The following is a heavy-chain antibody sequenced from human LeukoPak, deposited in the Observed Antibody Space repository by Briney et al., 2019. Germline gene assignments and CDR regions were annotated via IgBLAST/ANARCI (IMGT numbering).Heavy chain of an antibody. CDR2: INPNSGGT. CDR3: ARVRSSWYRDDAFDI. V-gene: IGHV1-2*02. D-gene: IGHD6-13*01. Sequence: ASVKVSCKASGYTFTGYYMHWVRQAPGQGLEWMGWINPNSGGTNYAQKFQGRVTVTRDTSISTAYMELSRLRSDDTAVYYCARVRSSWYRDDAFDIWGQGTMVTVSS. CDR1: GYTFTGYY. J-gene: IGHJ3*02.